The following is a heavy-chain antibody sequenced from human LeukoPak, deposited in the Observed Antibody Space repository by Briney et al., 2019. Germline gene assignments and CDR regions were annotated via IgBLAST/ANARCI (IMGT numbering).Heavy chain of an antibody. CDR3: ARDLLLTYYDFWSGYPYYYYGMDV. Sequence: ASVKVSCKASGYTFTGYYMHWVRQAPGQGLEWVGRINPNSGGTNYAQKFQGRVTMTRDTSISTAYMELSRLRSDDTAVYYCARDLLLTYYDFWSGYPYYYYGMDVWGQGTTVTVSS. D-gene: IGHD3-3*01. CDR2: INPNSGGT. V-gene: IGHV1-2*06. CDR1: GYTFTGYY. J-gene: IGHJ6*02.